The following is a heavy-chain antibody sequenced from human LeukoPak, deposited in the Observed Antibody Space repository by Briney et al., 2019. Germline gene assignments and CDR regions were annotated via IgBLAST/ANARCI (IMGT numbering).Heavy chain of an antibody. CDR3: ARERYGDYFDAFDI. CDR1: GLTVSSNY. Sequence: GGSLRLSCAASGLTVSSNYMSWVRQAPGKGLEWVSVIYSGGSTYADSVKGRFTISRDNSKNTLYLQMNSLRAEDTAVYYCARERYGDYFDAFDIWGQGTMVTVSS. J-gene: IGHJ3*02. V-gene: IGHV3-53*01. D-gene: IGHD4-17*01. CDR2: IYSGGST.